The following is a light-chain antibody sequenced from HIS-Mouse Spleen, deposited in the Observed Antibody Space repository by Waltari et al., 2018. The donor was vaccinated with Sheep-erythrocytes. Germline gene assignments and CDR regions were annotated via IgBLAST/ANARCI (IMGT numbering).Light chain of an antibody. V-gene: IGKV2-28*01. Sequence: DIVMTQSPLSLPVTPGEPASIPCRSSQSLPHSNGYNYLDWYLQKPGQSPQLLIYLGSNRASGVPDRFSGSGSGTDFTLKISRVEAEDVGVYYCMQALQTPWTFGQGTKVEIK. J-gene: IGKJ1*01. CDR3: MQALQTPWT. CDR2: LGS. CDR1: QSLPHSNGYNY.